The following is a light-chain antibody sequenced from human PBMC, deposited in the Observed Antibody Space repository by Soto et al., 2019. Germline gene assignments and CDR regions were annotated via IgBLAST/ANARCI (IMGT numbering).Light chain of an antibody. Sequence: QSALTQPPSASGSPGQSVTISCTGTSSDVGGYNNVSWYQQHPGKAPKLMIYEVSKWPSGVPDRFSGSKSGNTASLTVSGLQAEDEADYYCNSYAGSNNWVFGGGTKVTVL. CDR1: SSDVGGYNN. CDR3: NSYAGSNNWV. J-gene: IGLJ3*02. CDR2: EVS. V-gene: IGLV2-8*01.